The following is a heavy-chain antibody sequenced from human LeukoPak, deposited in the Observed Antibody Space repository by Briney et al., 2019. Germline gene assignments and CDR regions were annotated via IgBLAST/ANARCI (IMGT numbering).Heavy chain of an antibody. CDR3: AITRGLAAGGSDVDV. V-gene: IGHV3-66*01. CDR1: GFTVSKTY. D-gene: IGHD6-13*01. CDR2: IYSGGAT. J-gene: IGHJ3*01. Sequence: PGGSLRLSCATSGFTVSKTYMSWVRQAPGKGLQWVSIIYSGGATYYADSVKGRLTISTDNSKNTVDLQMNSLRAEDTAVYYCAITRGLAAGGSDVDVWGQGTMVTVSS.